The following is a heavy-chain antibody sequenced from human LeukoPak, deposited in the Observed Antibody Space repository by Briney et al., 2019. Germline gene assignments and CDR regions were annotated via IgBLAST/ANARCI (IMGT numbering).Heavy chain of an antibody. CDR3: ARDRDSSSWYNFDY. CDR2: INPNSGDT. V-gene: IGHV1-2*02. Sequence: ASVKVSCKASGYTFTGYYMHWVRQAPGQGLEWMGWINPNSGDTNYAQKFQGRVTMTRDTSINTAYMELSRLRSDDTAVYYCARDRDSSSWYNFDYWGQGTLVTVSS. D-gene: IGHD6-13*01. CDR1: GYTFTGYY. J-gene: IGHJ4*02.